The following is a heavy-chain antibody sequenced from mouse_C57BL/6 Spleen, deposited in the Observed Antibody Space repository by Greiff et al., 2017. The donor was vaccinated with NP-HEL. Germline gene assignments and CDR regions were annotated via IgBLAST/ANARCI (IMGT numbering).Heavy chain of an antibody. Sequence: EVQLQQSGPELVKPGASVKIPCKASGYTFTDYNMDWVKQSHGKSLEWIGDINPNNGGTNYNQKFKGKATLTADKSSSTAYMELRSLTSEDTAVYYCARSCRTGHFDDWGQGTTLTVSS. CDR2: INPNNGGT. V-gene: IGHV1-18*01. J-gene: IGHJ2*01. CDR1: GYTFTDYN. D-gene: IGHD4-1*01. CDR3: ARSCRTGHFDD.